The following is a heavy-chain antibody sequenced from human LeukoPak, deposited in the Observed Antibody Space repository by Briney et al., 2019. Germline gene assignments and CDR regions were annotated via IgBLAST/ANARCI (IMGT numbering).Heavy chain of an antibody. CDR1: GGPFSGYY. CDR3: ARGGRYYDSSGYLKSGLDY. Sequence: SETLSLTCAVYGGPFSGYYWSWIRQPPGKGLEWIGEINHSGSTNYNPSLKSRVTISVDTSKNQFSLKLSSVTAADTAVYYCARGGRYYDSSGYLKSGLDYWGQGTLVTVSS. J-gene: IGHJ4*02. D-gene: IGHD3-22*01. V-gene: IGHV4-34*01. CDR2: INHSGST.